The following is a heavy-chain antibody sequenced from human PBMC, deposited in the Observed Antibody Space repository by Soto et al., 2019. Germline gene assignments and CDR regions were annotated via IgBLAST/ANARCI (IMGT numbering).Heavy chain of an antibody. J-gene: IGHJ6*02. CDR2: INPNSGGT. CDR3: ARNDFWSGYYYYGMDV. V-gene: IGHV1-2*02. D-gene: IGHD3-3*01. CDR1: GYTFTGYY. Sequence: SMRVSCKASGYTFTGYYIHWVRQATGQGLEWMGWINPNSGGTNYAQKFQGRVTMTRDTSISTAYMELSRLRSDDTAVYYCARNDFWSGYYYYGMDVWGQGTTV.